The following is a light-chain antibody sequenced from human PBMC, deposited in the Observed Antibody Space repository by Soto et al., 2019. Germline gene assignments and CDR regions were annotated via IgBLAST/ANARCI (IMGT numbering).Light chain of an antibody. J-gene: IGKJ2*01. CDR2: AAS. V-gene: IGKV1-39*01. CDR1: QTISTY. CDR3: QQSHGIPYT. Sequence: DIQMTQSPSSLSASVGDRVTITCRASQTISTYLNWYQQKLGKAPKLLIYAASTLQSGVPSRFSGSGSGTDFTLTINSLQPEDFATYYCQQSHGIPYTFGQGTKLEIK.